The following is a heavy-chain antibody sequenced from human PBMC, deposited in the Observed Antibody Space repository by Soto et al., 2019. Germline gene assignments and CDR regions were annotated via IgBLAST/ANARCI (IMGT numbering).Heavy chain of an antibody. J-gene: IGHJ6*02. D-gene: IGHD3-3*01. Sequence: ASLKVSCKASGYTFTSYGISWVRQAPGQGLEWMGLISAYNGNTNYAQKLQGRVTMTTDTSTSTAYMELRSLRSDDTAVYYCAREEGDYDFWSGPPLGMDVWGQGTTVTVSS. CDR2: ISAYNGNT. V-gene: IGHV1-18*01. CDR3: AREEGDYDFWSGPPLGMDV. CDR1: GYTFTSYG.